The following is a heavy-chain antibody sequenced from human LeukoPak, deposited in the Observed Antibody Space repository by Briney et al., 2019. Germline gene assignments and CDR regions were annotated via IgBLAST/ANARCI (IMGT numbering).Heavy chain of an antibody. CDR3: ARAHCTNGVCSFDY. D-gene: IGHD2-8*01. CDR2: IYTSGST. Sequence: SETLSLTCTVSGGSISSYYWSWIRQPAGKGLEWIGRIYTSGSTNHNPSLKSRVTMSVDTSKNQFSLKLSSVTAADTAVYYCARAHCTNGVCSFDYWGQGTLVTVSS. J-gene: IGHJ4*02. CDR1: GGSISSYY. V-gene: IGHV4-4*07.